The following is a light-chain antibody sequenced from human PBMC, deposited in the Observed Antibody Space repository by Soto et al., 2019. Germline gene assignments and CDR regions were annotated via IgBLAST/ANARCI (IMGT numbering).Light chain of an antibody. CDR3: QHYNSYSEA. V-gene: IGKV1-5*03. Sequence: DIQMTQSPSTLSGSVGDRGTITCRASQTISSWLAWYQQKPGKAPKLLIYKASTLKSGVPSRFSGSGSGTEFTLTISSLQPDDFATYYCQHYNSYSEAFGQGTKVYIK. CDR2: KAS. J-gene: IGKJ1*01. CDR1: QTISSW.